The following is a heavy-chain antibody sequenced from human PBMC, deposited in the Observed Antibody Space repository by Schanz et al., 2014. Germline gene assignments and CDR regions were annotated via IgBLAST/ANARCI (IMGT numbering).Heavy chain of an antibody. Sequence: VQSVHSGTEVQKLGASVKVSCQTSGYTFISYGIKWVRQAPGQGLEWMGWITAYNGDTNYALKLQGRVTMTTDTSTGTAYMELRSLRSDDTAVYYCARGGYSSGWYDRDIAHFDYWGQGTLVTVSS. CDR3: ARGGYSSGWYDRDIAHFDY. V-gene: IGHV1-18*01. CDR2: ITAYNGDT. J-gene: IGHJ4*02. CDR1: GYTFISYG. D-gene: IGHD6-19*01.